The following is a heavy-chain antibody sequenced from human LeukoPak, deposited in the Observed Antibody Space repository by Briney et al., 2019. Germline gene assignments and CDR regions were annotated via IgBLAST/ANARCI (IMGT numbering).Heavy chain of an antibody. Sequence: GGSLRLSCAASGFTFDDYAMHWVRQAPGKGLEWVSGISWNSGSIGYADSVKGRFTISRDNSKSTLFLQMNSLRPDDTAMYYCVRAQGTSRWSDWFDSWGQGTLVTVSS. D-gene: IGHD6-13*01. CDR2: ISWNSGSI. CDR1: GFTFDDYA. V-gene: IGHV3-9*01. J-gene: IGHJ5*01. CDR3: VRAQGTSRWSDWFDS.